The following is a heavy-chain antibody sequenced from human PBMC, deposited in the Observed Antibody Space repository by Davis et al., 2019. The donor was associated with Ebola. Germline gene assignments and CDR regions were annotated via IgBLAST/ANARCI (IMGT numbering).Heavy chain of an antibody. CDR3: AKVYTPMVILDDAFDV. D-gene: IGHD5-18*01. V-gene: IGHV3-9*01. Sequence: SLKISCVASGFSFGDYAMHWVRQAPGKGLEWVSGISWNSVSIGYADSVKGRFSISRDNAKKSLYLEMNSLRAEDTALYYCAKVYTPMVILDDAFDVWGQGTKVTVTS. J-gene: IGHJ3*01. CDR1: GFSFGDYA. CDR2: ISWNSVSI.